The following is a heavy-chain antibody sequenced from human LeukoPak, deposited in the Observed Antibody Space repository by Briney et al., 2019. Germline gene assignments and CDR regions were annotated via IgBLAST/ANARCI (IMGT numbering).Heavy chain of an antibody. D-gene: IGHD1-26*01. CDR3: ARGYSGSYIRYNWFDP. CDR2: IYTSGST. CDR1: GGSISSYY. J-gene: IGHJ5*02. Sequence: SETLSLTCTVSGGSISSYYWSWIRQPAGKGLEWIGRIYTSGSTNYNPSLKSRVTMSVDTSKNQFSLKLSSVTAADTAVYYRARGYSGSYIRYNWFDPWGQGTLVTVSS. V-gene: IGHV4-4*07.